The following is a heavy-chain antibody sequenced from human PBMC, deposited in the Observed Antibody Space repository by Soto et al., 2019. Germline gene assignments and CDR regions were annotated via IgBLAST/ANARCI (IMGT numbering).Heavy chain of an antibody. V-gene: IGHV1-58*01. Sequence: MHLVQSGPEVKKPGTSVKVSCKASGFTFTSSAVQWVRQARGQRLEWIGWIVVVSGNTNYAQKFQERVTITTDMSTSTAYMELSSLRSEDTAVYYCAAGTTDSRGYYYYAFDIWGQGTMVTVSS. CDR2: IVVVSGNT. CDR3: AAGTTDSRGYYYYAFDI. D-gene: IGHD3-22*01. CDR1: GFTFTSSA. J-gene: IGHJ3*02.